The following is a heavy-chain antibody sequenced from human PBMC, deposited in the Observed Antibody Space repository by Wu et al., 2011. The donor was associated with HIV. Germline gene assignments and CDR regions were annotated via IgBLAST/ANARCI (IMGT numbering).Heavy chain of an antibody. CDR3: ARDPNFVAPGASNYFDP. J-gene: IGHJ4*02. V-gene: IGHV1-69*15. D-gene: IGHD2-2*01. Sequence: QVQLVQSGAEVKKPGSSVKVSCKASGGTFSSYGINWVRQAPGQGLEWMGRIIPILGRTNYAQKFKGRVTLTADESTSTAYMELSSLRSDDTAVYYCARDPNFVAPGASNYFDPWGQGTWSPSPQ. CDR1: GGTFSSYG. CDR2: IIPILGRT.